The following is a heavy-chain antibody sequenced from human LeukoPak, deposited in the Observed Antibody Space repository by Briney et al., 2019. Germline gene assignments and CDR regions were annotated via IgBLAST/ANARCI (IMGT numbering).Heavy chain of an antibody. J-gene: IGHJ4*02. V-gene: IGHV3-48*03. D-gene: IGHD2-15*01. CDR3: ARDMGVVVVAATPSHFDY. Sequence: GGSLRLSCAASGFTFSSYEMNWVRQAPGKGVEGVSYISSSGSTIYYADSVKGRFTISRDNAKNSLYLQMNSLRAEDTAVYYCARDMGVVVVAATPSHFDYWGQGTLVTVSS. CDR1: GFTFSSYE. CDR2: ISSSGSTI.